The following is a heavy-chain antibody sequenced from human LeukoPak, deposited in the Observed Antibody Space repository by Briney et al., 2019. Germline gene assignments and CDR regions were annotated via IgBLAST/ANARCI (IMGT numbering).Heavy chain of an antibody. V-gene: IGHV3-7*01. CDR1: GFTFSSYW. J-gene: IGHJ4*02. D-gene: IGHD3-22*01. Sequence: PEGSLRLSCAASGFTFSSYWMSWVRQAPGKGLEWVANIKQDGSEKYYVDSVKGRFTISRDNAKNSLYLQMNSLRAEDTAVYYCARDDSSGYYDYWGQGTLVTVSS. CDR3: ARDDSSGYYDY. CDR2: IKQDGSEK.